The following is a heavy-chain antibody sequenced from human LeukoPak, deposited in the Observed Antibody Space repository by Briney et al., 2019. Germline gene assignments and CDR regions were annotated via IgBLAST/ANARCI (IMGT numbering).Heavy chain of an antibody. Sequence: SETLSLTCTVSGASISTYSWSWLRQHPGKGLEFIGYLYNSGSISYNPSLKSRVTISLDRSKNQFSLKLSSVTSADKAVYYCARAVGSGTNWFDPWGQGTLVTVSS. V-gene: IGHV4-59*01. CDR3: ARAVGSGTNWFDP. CDR2: LYNSGSI. CDR1: GASISTYS. J-gene: IGHJ5*02. D-gene: IGHD3-10*01.